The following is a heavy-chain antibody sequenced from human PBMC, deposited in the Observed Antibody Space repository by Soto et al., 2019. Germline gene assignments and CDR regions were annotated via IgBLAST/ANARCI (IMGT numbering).Heavy chain of an antibody. D-gene: IGHD3-16*02. CDR2: ISAGGGTI. J-gene: IGHJ4*02. V-gene: IGHV3-23*01. Sequence: PGGSMRLSSAASGFTFNKYAMTWVRQAPGKGLEWVSSISAGGGTIYFADSVKGRFTISRDNSKNTLYLQMSSLRAEDTALYYCTKDRRLGELSLYFDYWGQGTLVTVSS. CDR3: TKDRRLGELSLYFDY. CDR1: GFTFNKYA.